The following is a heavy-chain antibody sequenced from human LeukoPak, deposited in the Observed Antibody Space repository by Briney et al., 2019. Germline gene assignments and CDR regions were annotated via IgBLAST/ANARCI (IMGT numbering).Heavy chain of an antibody. CDR3: AREVALSRYYGDYYPRALSY. J-gene: IGHJ4*02. Sequence: GGSLRLSCAASGFTFSSYEMNWVRQAPGKGLEWVSYISSSGSTIYYADSVKGRFTISRDNAKNSLYLQMNSLRAEDTAVYYCAREVALSRYYGDYYPRALSYWGQGTLVTVSS. CDR1: GFTFSSYE. V-gene: IGHV3-48*03. CDR2: ISSSGSTI. D-gene: IGHD4-17*01.